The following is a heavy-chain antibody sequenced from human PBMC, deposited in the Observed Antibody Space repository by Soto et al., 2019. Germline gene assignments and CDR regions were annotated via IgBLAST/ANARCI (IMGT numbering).Heavy chain of an antibody. V-gene: IGHV1-69*12. D-gene: IGHD3-3*02. CDR3: ARDKDRPQLGGNYYYILDV. J-gene: IGHJ6*02. CDR1: GGTFSTSA. Sequence: QVQLEQSGAEVKKPGSSVKVSCKASGGTFSTSAISWVRQAPGQGLEWMGGIMPIFRTPDYAQKFQGRVTVTADESTSTDYMELSGLRSDDTAVYYCARDKDRPQLGGNYYYILDVWGQGTKVTVSS. CDR2: IMPIFRTP.